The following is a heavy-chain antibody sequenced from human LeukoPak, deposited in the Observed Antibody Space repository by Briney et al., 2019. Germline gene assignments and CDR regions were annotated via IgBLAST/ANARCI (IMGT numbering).Heavy chain of an antibody. V-gene: IGHV1-2*02. J-gene: IGHJ4*02. CDR2: INPNSGVT. CDR3: ARQGALVKGIDY. CDR1: GYTFTNYA. Sequence: ASVKVSCKASGYTFTNYAISWVRQAPGQGLEWMGWINPNSGVTNYAQKFQGRVTMTRDTSISTVYMELSRLRSDDTAVYYCARQGALVKGIDYWGQGTLVTVSS. D-gene: IGHD6-13*01.